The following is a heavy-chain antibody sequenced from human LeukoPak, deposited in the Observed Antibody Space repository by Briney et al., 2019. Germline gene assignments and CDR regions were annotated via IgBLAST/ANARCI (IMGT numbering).Heavy chain of an antibody. V-gene: IGHV3-23*01. CDR3: ARGSSRVHMVRGVPEYYFDY. J-gene: IGHJ4*02. D-gene: IGHD3-10*01. CDR1: GFTFSSYA. Sequence: GGSLRLSCAASGFTFSSYAMSWVRQAPGKGLEWVSAISGSGGSTYYADSVKGRFTISRDNSKNTLYLQMNSLRAEDTAVYYCARGSSRVHMVRGVPEYYFDYWGQGTLVTVSS. CDR2: ISGSGGST.